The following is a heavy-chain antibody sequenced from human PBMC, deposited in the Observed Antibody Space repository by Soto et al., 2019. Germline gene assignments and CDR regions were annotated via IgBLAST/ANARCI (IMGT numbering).Heavy chain of an antibody. J-gene: IGHJ5*02. CDR3: ARDPPYSSAWYAGFDP. CDR2: ISAYNGNT. Sequence: QVQLGQSGAEVKKPGASVKVACKASDYTFTSSGISWVRQAPGQGLEWRGWISAYNGNTNYAQKLQGRVTMTTDTSTSTAYMELRSLRSDDTAVYYCARDPPYSSAWYAGFDPWGQGTLVTVSS. D-gene: IGHD6-19*01. CDR1: DYTFTSSG. V-gene: IGHV1-18*01.